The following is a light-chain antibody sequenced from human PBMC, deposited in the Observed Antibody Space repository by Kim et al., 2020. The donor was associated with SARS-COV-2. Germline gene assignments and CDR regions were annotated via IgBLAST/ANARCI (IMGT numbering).Light chain of an antibody. CDR1: SLRRFY. J-gene: IGLJ2*01. CDR3: NSRDSSTNNLV. Sequence: LGQTVRITCPGDSLRRFYASWYQQKPGQAPVVVIYGKGNRPSGIPDRFSGSSSGNTASLTITGAQAEDEADYYCNSRDSSTNNLVFGGGTQLTVL. V-gene: IGLV3-19*01. CDR2: GKG.